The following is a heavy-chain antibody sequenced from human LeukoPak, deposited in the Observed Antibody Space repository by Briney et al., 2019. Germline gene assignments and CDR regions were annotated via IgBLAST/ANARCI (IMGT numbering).Heavy chain of an antibody. J-gene: IGHJ4*02. V-gene: IGHV1-2*06. CDR2: INPNSGGT. CDR1: GYTFTGYY. D-gene: IGHD2-15*01. Sequence: ASVKVSCKASGYTFTGYYMHWVRQAPGQGLEWMGRINPNSGGTNYAQKFQGRVTMTRDTSISTAYMELSRLRSDDTAVYYCAVTKSSTGHFIVVVVAATPDPLDYWGQGTLVTVSS. CDR3: AVTKSSTGHFIVVVVAATPDPLDY.